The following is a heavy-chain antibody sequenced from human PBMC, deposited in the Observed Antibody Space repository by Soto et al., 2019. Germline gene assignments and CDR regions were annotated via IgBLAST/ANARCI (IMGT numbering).Heavy chain of an antibody. CDR2: IYPGDSDT. D-gene: IGHD2-2*01. J-gene: IGHJ6*02. CDR1: GYSFTIYC. V-gene: IGHV5-51*01. CDR3: ASSIVVVPAAGYYYGMDV. Sequence: PGESLKISCKGSGYSFTIYCIGWVRQIHGKGLEWMGIIYPGDSDTRYSPSFQGQVTISADKSISTAYLQWSSLKDSDTAMYYCASSIVVVPAAGYYYGMDVWGQGTTVTVSS.